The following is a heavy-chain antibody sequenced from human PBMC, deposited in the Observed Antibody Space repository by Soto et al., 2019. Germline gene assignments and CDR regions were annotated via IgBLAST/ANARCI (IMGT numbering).Heavy chain of an antibody. CDR3: ARGRNNWFDP. Sequence: SETLSLTCTVSGGSVSSGNYNWGWIRQPPGKGPECIGYIYYSGSTRYNPSLKGRLTISVDTSKNHFSLTLTSVNAADTAVYYCARGRNNWFDPWGQGTLVTVSS. CDR2: IYYSGST. J-gene: IGHJ5*02. CDR1: GGSVSSGNYN. V-gene: IGHV4-61*03.